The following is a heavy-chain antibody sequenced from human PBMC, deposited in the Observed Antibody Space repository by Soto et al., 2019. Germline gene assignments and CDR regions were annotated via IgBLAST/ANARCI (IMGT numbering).Heavy chain of an antibody. J-gene: IGHJ4*02. CDR1: GYTLTELS. Sequence: ASVKVSCKVSGYTLTELSMHWVRQAPGKGLEWMGGFDPEDGETIYAQKFQGRVTMTTDTSTSTAYMELRSLRSDDTAVYYCARDFLITFGGVIVIPLGYWGQGTLVTVSS. D-gene: IGHD3-16*02. CDR3: ARDFLITFGGVIVIPLGY. V-gene: IGHV1-24*01. CDR2: FDPEDGET.